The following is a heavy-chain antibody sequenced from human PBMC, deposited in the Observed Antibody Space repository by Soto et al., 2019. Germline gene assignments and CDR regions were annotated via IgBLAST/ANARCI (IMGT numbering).Heavy chain of an antibody. Sequence: SETLSLTCTVSGGSISSYYWSWIRQPPGKGLEWIGYIYYSGSTNYNPSLKSRVTISVDTSKNQFSLKLSSVTAADTAVYYCARQGLDYGDYGEGYYYYYYMDVWGKGTTVTVSS. CDR1: GGSISSYY. CDR3: ARQGLDYGDYGEGYYYYYYMDV. V-gene: IGHV4-59*08. CDR2: IYYSGST. D-gene: IGHD4-17*01. J-gene: IGHJ6*03.